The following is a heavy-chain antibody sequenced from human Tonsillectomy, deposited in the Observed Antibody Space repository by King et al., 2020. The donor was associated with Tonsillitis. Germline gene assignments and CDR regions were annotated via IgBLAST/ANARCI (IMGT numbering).Heavy chain of an antibody. Sequence: QLGQSGGGVVQPGRSLKLFCAASGITFSNYAMHLVRQAPGKGLELGADISIDGTKKYYADFGKGRFTISRDKSKNTLYLQMNRLRAEDTADYYCARRDGALDYYYYGMDVWGQGTTVTVS. D-gene: IGHD4-17*01. CDR3: ARRDGALDYYYYGMDV. J-gene: IGHJ6*02. CDR1: GITFSNYA. CDR2: ISIDGTKK. V-gene: IGHV3-30-3*01.